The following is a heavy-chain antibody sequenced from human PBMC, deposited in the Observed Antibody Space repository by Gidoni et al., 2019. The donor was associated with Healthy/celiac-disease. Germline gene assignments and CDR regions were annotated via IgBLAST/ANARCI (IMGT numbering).Heavy chain of an antibody. Sequence: QVQLVQSGAEVKKPGSSVKVSCKASGGTFRSYAISWVRQAPGQGLEWMGGIIPIFGTANYAQKFQGRVTITADESTSTAYMELSSLRSEDTAVYYCAREASAYCGGDCPDYFDYWGQGTLVTVSS. CDR2: IIPIFGTA. D-gene: IGHD2-21*02. J-gene: IGHJ4*02. V-gene: IGHV1-69*01. CDR3: AREASAYCGGDCPDYFDY. CDR1: GGTFRSYA.